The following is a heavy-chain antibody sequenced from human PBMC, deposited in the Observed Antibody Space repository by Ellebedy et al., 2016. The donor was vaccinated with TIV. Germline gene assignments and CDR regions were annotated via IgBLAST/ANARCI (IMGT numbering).Heavy chain of an antibody. CDR3: ARVRPSRGYGMDV. CDR2: INHSGST. V-gene: IGHV4-34*01. D-gene: IGHD2/OR15-2a*01. CDR1: GGSFSGYY. J-gene: IGHJ6*02. Sequence: MPSETLSLTCAVYGGSFSGYYWSWIRQPPGKGLEWIGEINHSGSTNYNPSLKSRVTISVDTSKNQFSLKLNSVTAADTAVYYCARVRPSRGYGMDVWGQGTTVTVSS.